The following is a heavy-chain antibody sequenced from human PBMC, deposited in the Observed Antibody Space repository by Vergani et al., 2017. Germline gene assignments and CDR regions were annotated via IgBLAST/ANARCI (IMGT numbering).Heavy chain of an antibody. CDR1: GGSISSGGYY. CDR3: ARSDRRGYSYGPPDY. J-gene: IGHJ4*02. Sequence: QVQLQESGPGLVKPSQTLSLTCTVSGGSISSGGYYWSWLRQHPGKGLEWIGYIYYSGSTYYNPSLKSRITISVDTSKNQFSLKLSSVTAADTAVYYCARSDRRGYSYGPPDYWGQGTLVTVSS. CDR2: IYYSGST. D-gene: IGHD5-18*01. V-gene: IGHV4-31*03.